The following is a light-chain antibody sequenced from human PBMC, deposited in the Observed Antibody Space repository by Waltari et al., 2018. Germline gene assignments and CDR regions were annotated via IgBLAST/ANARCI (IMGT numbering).Light chain of an antibody. Sequence: SYELTQPPSVSVAPGQTARLTGDGDKIGSKNVHWYQHKPGQAPVLVVYDDGDRPSGIPERFSGSNSGNTAALTISRVDAGDEAEYYCQVWDSGSDHYVFGTVTKVTVL. V-gene: IGLV3-21*02. CDR1: KIGSKN. CDR3: QVWDSGSDHYV. J-gene: IGLJ1*01. CDR2: DDG.